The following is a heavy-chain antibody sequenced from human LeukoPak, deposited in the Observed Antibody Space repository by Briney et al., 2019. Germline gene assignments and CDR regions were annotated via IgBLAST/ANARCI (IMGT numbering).Heavy chain of an antibody. V-gene: IGHV4-61*02. D-gene: IGHD1-1*01. CDR2: IYTSGST. CDR3: ARSTGTPQGYYYYYMDV. Sequence: SETLSLTCTVSGGSISSGGYYWSWIRQPAGKGLEWIGRIYTSGSTNYNPSLKSRVTMSVDTSKNQFSLKLSSVTAADTAVYYCARSTGTPQGYYYYYMDVWGKGTTVTVSS. CDR1: GGSISSGGYY. J-gene: IGHJ6*03.